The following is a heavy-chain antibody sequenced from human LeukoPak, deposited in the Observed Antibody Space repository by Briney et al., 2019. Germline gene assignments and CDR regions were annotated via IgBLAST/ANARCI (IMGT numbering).Heavy chain of an antibody. CDR2: INAGSGNT. CDR3: ARDSDSSEPFDY. Sequence: VASVKVSCKASGYTFTSYAMHWVRQAPGQRLEWMGWINAGSGNTKYSQKFQGRVTITRDTSASTAYMELSSLRSEDTAVYYCARDSDSSEPFDYWGQGTLVTVSS. CDR1: GYTFTSYA. J-gene: IGHJ4*02. V-gene: IGHV1-3*01. D-gene: IGHD6-19*01.